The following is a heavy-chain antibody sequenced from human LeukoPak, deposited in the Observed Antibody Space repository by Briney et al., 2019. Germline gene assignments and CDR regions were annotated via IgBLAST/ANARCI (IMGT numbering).Heavy chain of an antibody. D-gene: IGHD3-22*01. Sequence: SETLSLTCAVYGGSFSGYYWSWIRQPPGKGLEWIGEINHSGSTNYNPSLKSRVTISVDTSKNQFSLKLSSVTAADTAVYYCASHDSSGYYYSDYRGQGTLVTVSS. CDR1: GGSFSGYY. V-gene: IGHV4-34*01. J-gene: IGHJ4*02. CDR2: INHSGST. CDR3: ASHDSSGYYYSDY.